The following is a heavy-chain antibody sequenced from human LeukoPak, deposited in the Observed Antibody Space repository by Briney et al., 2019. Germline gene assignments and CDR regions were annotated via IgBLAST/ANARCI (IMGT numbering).Heavy chain of an antibody. CDR1: GDSISSSDYY. CDR2: IYYTGKT. V-gene: IGHV4-30-4*01. CDR3: AGGRRITLVVPYSFDY. Sequence: PSETLSLTCTVSGDSISSSDYYWNWIRQTPGKGLEWIGYIYYTGKTYYNPSLKRRITMSLDKSKNQFSLNLRSVTAADTAVYFCAGGRRITLVVPYSFDYWGQGNLVTVSS. J-gene: IGHJ4*02. D-gene: IGHD3-22*01.